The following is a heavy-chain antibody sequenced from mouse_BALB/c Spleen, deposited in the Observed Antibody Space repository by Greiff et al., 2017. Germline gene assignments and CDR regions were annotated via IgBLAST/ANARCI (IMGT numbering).Heavy chain of an antibody. V-gene: IGHV2-6-7*01. Sequence: QVQLKESGPGLVAPSQSLSITCTVSGFSLTGYGVNWVRQPPGKGLEWLGMIWGDGSTDYNSALKSRLSISKDNSKSQVFLKMNSLQTDDTARYYCARAKYGNYDAMDYWGQGTSVTVSS. CDR2: IWGDGST. D-gene: IGHD2-10*02. CDR3: ARAKYGNYDAMDY. CDR1: GFSLTGYG. J-gene: IGHJ4*01.